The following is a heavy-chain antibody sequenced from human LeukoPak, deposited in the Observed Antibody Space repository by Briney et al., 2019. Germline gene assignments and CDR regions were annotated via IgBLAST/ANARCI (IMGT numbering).Heavy chain of an antibody. D-gene: IGHD1-26*01. CDR2: ISSNGGST. J-gene: IGHJ3*02. CDR1: GFTFSSYA. CDR3: ARVADGSYPFDAFDI. Sequence: VRSLRLSCAASGFTFSSYAMHWVRQAPGKGLEYVSAISSNGGSTYYANSVKGKFTISRDNSTHTLYLQMGSLRAEDMAVYYCARVADGSYPFDAFDIWGQGTMVTVSS. V-gene: IGHV3-64*01.